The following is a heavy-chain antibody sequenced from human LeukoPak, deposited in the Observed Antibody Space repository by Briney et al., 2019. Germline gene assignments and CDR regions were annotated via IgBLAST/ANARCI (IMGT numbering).Heavy chain of an antibody. CDR3: GRQAAPDY. V-gene: IGHV3-9*01. CDR2: ISWDSGYI. Sequence: GGSLRLSCAASGFTFDDYAMHWVRQAPGKGLEWVSGISWDSGYIGYADSVKGRFTISRDNAKNSLYIQMNSLRAEDTAVYYCGRQAAPDYWGEGILVTVSS. D-gene: IGHD2-15*01. CDR1: GFTFDDYA. J-gene: IGHJ4*02.